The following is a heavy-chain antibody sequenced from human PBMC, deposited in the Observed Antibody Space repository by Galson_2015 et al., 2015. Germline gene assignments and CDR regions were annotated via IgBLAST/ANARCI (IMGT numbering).Heavy chain of an antibody. CDR3: ARHSQYFDL. V-gene: IGHV5-51*01. J-gene: IGHJ2*01. Sequence: QSGAEVKKPGESLKISCQGSGYRFTNYWIGWVRQMPGKGLELRGIIYPGDSDTRYSPSFQGQVTISADKSINTAYLQWSSLRASDTAIYYCARHSQYFDLWGRGTLVTVSS. CDR2: IYPGDSDT. CDR1: GYRFTNYW.